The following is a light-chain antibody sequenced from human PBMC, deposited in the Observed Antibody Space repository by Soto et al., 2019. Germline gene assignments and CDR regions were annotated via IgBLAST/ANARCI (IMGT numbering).Light chain of an antibody. J-gene: IGLJ2*01. Sequence: QSALTQPASVSGSPGQSITISCTGTSSDVGAYNYVTWYQQYPGKAPKLIVYEVSHRPLGLSNRFSGSKSANTASLTISGLQPEDEAEYYCSSYTTSGTRVFGGGTQLTVL. V-gene: IGLV2-14*01. CDR1: SSDVGAYNY. CDR3: SSYTTSGTRV. CDR2: EVS.